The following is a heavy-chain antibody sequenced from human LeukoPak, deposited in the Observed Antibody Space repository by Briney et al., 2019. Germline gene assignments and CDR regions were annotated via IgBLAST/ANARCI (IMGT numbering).Heavy chain of an antibody. V-gene: IGHV3-23*01. J-gene: IGHJ4*02. Sequence: GSLRLSCAASGFTFSSYVMSWVRQAPGKGLEWVSAISCSGGSTYYADSVKGRFTISRDNSKNTLYLQMISLRAEDTAVYYCAKSSGSYIFYFDYWGQGTLVTVS. CDR3: AKSSGSYIFYFDY. D-gene: IGHD1-26*01. CDR1: GFTFSSYV. CDR2: ISCSGGST.